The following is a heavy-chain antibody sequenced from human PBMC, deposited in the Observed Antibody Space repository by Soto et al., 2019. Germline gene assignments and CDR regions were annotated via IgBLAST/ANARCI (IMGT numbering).Heavy chain of an antibody. CDR2: ISSDGSNK. J-gene: IGHJ6*02. V-gene: IGHV3-30-3*01. D-gene: IGHD6-13*01. Sequence: QVQLVESGGGVVQPGRSLRLSCAASGFTFSSYAMHWVRQAPGKGLEWVAVISSDGSNKYYADSVKGRFTISRDNSKNTLYLQMNSLRAEDTAVYYCAREMVAANIAAVADYYYGMDVWGQGTTVTVSS. CDR3: AREMVAANIAAVADYYYGMDV. CDR1: GFTFSSYA.